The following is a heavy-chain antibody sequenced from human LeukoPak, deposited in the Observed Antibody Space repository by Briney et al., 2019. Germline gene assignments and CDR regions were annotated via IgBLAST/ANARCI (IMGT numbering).Heavy chain of an antibody. CDR3: AKDLRYYMDV. CDR1: GFTFRRHW. J-gene: IGHJ6*03. Sequence: GGSLRLSCAAAGFTFRRHWMSWVRQAKGKGLECVAKIKEDGSEKHYVDSVKGRFTISRDNAKNSLYLQMNSLRAEDTAVYYCAKDLRYYMDVWGKGTTVTISS. D-gene: IGHD3-16*01. V-gene: IGHV3-7*01. CDR2: IKEDGSEK.